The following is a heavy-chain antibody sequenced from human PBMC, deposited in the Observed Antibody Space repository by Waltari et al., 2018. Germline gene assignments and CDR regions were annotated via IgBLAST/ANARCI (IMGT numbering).Heavy chain of an antibody. D-gene: IGHD3-10*01. CDR2: MNPNSGNT. V-gene: IGHV1-8*02. J-gene: IGHJ4*02. CDR1: GGTFSSYA. CDR3: ARGGSGSYLFDY. Sequence: QVQLVQSGAEVKKPGSSVKVSCKASGGTFSSYAISWVRQAPGQGLEWMGGMNPNSGNTGYAQKFQGRVTMTRNTSISTAYMELSSLRSEDTAVYYCARGGSGSYLFDYWGQGTLVTVSS.